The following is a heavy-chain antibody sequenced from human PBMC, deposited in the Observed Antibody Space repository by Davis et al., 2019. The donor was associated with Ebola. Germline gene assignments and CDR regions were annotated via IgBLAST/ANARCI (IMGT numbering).Heavy chain of an antibody. J-gene: IGHJ6*04. D-gene: IGHD2-2*01. CDR2: INPSGGST. Sequence: ASVKVSCKASGYTFTSYYMHWVRQAPGQGLEWMGIINPSGGSTSYAQKFQGRVTMTRDTSTSTVYMELSSLRAEDPAVYYCARALIPAAMPTYYYYGMDVWGKGTTVTVSS. CDR3: ARALIPAAMPTYYYYGMDV. V-gene: IGHV1-46*01. CDR1: GYTFTSYY.